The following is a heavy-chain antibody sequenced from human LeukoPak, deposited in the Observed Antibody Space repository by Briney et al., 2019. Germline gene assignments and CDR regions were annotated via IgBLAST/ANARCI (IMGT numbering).Heavy chain of an antibody. CDR3: ARVNVPGPNQLYGGNMYYYYYYMDV. CDR1: GYTFTSYG. CDR2: ISAYNGNT. V-gene: IGHV1-18*01. D-gene: IGHD4-23*01. J-gene: IGHJ6*03. Sequence: GASVKVSCKASGYTFTSYGISWVRQAPGQGLEWMGWISAYNGNTNYAQKLQGRVTMTTDTSTSTAYMELRSLRSDDTAVYYCARVNVPGPNQLYGGNMYYYYYYMDVWGKGTTVTISS.